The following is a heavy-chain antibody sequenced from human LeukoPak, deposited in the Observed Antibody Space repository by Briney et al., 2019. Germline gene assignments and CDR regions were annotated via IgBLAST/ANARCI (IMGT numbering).Heavy chain of an antibody. CDR1: GGTFSSYA. Sequence: SVKVSCKASGGTFSSYAISWVRQAPGQGLEWMGGIIPIFGTANYAQKFQGRDTITADESTSTAYMELSSLRSEDSAVYYCARAPTTVTTLFYYWGQGTLVTVSS. D-gene: IGHD4-17*01. V-gene: IGHV1-69*13. J-gene: IGHJ4*02. CDR3: ARAPTTVTTLFYY. CDR2: IIPIFGTA.